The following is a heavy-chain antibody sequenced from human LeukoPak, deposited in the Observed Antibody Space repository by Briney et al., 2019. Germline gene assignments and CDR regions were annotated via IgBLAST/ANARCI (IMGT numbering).Heavy chain of an antibody. D-gene: IGHD5-18*01. CDR2: ISSSSSYI. J-gene: IGHJ4*02. CDR3: ARDLNTAMVPDY. CDR1: GFTFSSYS. V-gene: IGHV3-21*01. Sequence: PGGSMRLSCAAYGFTFSSYSMNWVRQAPGRGLEWVSSISSSSSYIYYADSVKGRFTISRDNAKNSLFLQMNSLRAEDTAVYYCARDLNTAMVPDYWGQGTLVTVSS.